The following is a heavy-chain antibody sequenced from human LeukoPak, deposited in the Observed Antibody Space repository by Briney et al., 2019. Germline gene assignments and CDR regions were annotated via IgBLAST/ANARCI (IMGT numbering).Heavy chain of an antibody. J-gene: IGHJ5*02. Sequence: SETLSLTCAVYGGSFSGYYWSWIRQPPGKGLEWIGEINHSGSTNYNPSLKSRVTISVDTSKNQFSLKLSSVTAADTAVYYCAREGLYDFWSGYPSPWFDPWGQGTLVTVSS. CDR3: AREGLYDFWSGYPSPWFDP. CDR2: INHSGST. V-gene: IGHV4-34*01. D-gene: IGHD3-3*01. CDR1: GGSFSGYY.